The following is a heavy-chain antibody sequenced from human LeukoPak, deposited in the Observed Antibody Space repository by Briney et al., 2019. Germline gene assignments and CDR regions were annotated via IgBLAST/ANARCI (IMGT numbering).Heavy chain of an antibody. CDR2: VYHSGST. D-gene: IGHD3-22*01. Sequence: SETLSLTCAVYGGSFSGNYWGWIRQPPGKGLEWIGSVYHSGSTHYSPSLKSRVTIAVDTSKNQFSLKLSSVTAADTAVYYCARNDSSGYFDYWGQGTLVTVSS. CDR3: ARNDSSGYFDY. CDR1: GGSFSGNY. J-gene: IGHJ4*02. V-gene: IGHV4-34*01.